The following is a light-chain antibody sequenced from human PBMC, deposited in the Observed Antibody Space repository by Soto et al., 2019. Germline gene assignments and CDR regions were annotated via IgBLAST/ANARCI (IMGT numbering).Light chain of an antibody. Sequence: QSVLTQPASVFGSPGRSITISCTGTSSDGNSVSWYQQHPGKAPKLIIYEVTRRPSGVSNRFSGSKSDYTASLTISGLQTDDEADYHCSSYTAASTLNVVFGGGTK. CDR1: SSDGNS. CDR2: EVT. J-gene: IGLJ2*01. CDR3: SSYTAASTLNVV. V-gene: IGLV2-14*01.